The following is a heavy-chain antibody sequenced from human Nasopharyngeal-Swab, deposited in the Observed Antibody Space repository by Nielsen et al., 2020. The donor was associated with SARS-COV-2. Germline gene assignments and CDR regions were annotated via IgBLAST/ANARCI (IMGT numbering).Heavy chain of an antibody. Sequence: SGPTLVQPPQTLTLTCTFSGFSLSTSGMCVSWIRPPPGKALEWLARIDWDDDKYYSTSLKTRLTISKDTSKNQVVLTMTNMDPVDTATYYCARTSYYGGNSGFDYWGQGTLVTVSS. J-gene: IGHJ4*02. CDR3: ARTSYYGGNSGFDY. CDR1: GFSLSTSGMC. CDR2: IDWDDDK. V-gene: IGHV2-70*11. D-gene: IGHD4-23*01.